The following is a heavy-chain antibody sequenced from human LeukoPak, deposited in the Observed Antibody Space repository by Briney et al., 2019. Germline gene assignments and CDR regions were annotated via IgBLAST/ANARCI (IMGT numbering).Heavy chain of an antibody. D-gene: IGHD4-17*01. CDR1: GGSISSYE. J-gene: IGHJ4*02. Sequence: SETLSLSCTVSGGSISSYEWNWVRQPPGQGLEWIGYIYYRGSTNYNPYLKSRVTVSVGTSKNHFFLELNSVTAADTAVYYCARGGDYGDLRYFDFWGQGTLVTVSS. CDR3: ARGGDYGDLRYFDF. V-gene: IGHV4-59*01. CDR2: IYYRGST.